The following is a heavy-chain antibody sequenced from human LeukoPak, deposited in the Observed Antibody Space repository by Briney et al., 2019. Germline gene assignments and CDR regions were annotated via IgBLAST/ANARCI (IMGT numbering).Heavy chain of an antibody. CDR3: ARLTTSYYDSSGYSRNTYAFDI. J-gene: IGHJ3*02. CDR1: GGTFSSYS. Sequence: GASVNLSCKASGGTFSSYSISWVRQAPGQGREWMGRIMPMLDITNYAQKFQGRVTITADKSTNPAYLELSGLRSDDTAVYYCARLTTSYYDSSGYSRNTYAFDIWGEGTMVTVPS. CDR2: IMPMLDIT. V-gene: IGHV1-69*02. D-gene: IGHD3-22*01.